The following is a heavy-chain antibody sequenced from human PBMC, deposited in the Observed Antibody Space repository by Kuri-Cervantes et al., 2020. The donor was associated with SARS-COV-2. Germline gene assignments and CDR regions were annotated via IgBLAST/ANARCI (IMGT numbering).Heavy chain of an antibody. J-gene: IGHJ4*02. CDR3: ARDLDDYGDSPGY. Sequence: LSLTCAASGFTFSDYAMHWVRQAPGKGLEWVAVISDDGSRTYYVDSVKGRLLISRDNSNNTLYLQMNSLRADDTAVYYCARDLDDYGDSPGYWGQGTLVTVSS. CDR1: GFTFSDYA. CDR2: ISDDGSRT. V-gene: IGHV3-30-3*01. D-gene: IGHD4-17*01.